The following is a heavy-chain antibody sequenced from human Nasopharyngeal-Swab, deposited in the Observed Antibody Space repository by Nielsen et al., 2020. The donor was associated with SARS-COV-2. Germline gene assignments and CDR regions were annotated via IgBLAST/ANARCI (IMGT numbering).Heavy chain of an antibody. V-gene: IGHV3-48*04. CDR1: GFTFSSYS. D-gene: IGHD5-18*01. Sequence: GESLKISCAASGFTFSSYSMNWVRQAPGKGLEWVSYISSSSSTIYYADSVKGRFTISRDNAKNSLYLQMNSLRAEDTAVYYCARDMASYTAMVTGYWGQGTLVTVSS. J-gene: IGHJ4*02. CDR2: ISSSSSTI. CDR3: ARDMASYTAMVTGY.